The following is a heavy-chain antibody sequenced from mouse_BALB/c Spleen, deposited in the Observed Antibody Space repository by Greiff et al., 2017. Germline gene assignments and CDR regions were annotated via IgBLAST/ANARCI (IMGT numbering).Heavy chain of an antibody. CDR1: GFTFSSYA. Sequence: EVQLVESGGGLVKPGGSLKLSCAASGFTFSSYAMSWVRQTPEKRLEWVATISSGGSYTYYPDSVKGRFTISRDNAKNTLYLQMSSLRSEDTAMYYCARHNAYWGQGTLVTVSA. CDR3: ARHNAY. V-gene: IGHV5-9-3*01. J-gene: IGHJ3*01. CDR2: ISSGGSYT.